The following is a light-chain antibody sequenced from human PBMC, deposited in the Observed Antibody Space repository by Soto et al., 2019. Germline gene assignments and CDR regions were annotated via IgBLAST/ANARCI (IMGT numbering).Light chain of an antibody. J-gene: IGKJ4*01. Sequence: DIQMTQSPSSVSASVGDRVTINCRASQGISSWLAWYQQKPGKDPRLLIYAASSWQSGVPARFSGSGSGTDFTLNISSLQHEDVATYYCLQANSFPLTFGGGTKVEIK. CDR3: LQANSFPLT. V-gene: IGKV1-12*01. CDR1: QGISSW. CDR2: AAS.